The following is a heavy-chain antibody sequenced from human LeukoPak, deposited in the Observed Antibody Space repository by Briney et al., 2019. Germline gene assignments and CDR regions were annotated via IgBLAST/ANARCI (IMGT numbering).Heavy chain of an antibody. CDR2: INHSGST. D-gene: IGHD3-22*01. CDR3: ARAGEFYDSSGYYYYYGMDV. J-gene: IGHJ6*02. V-gene: IGHV4-34*01. Sequence: PSETLSLTCAVYGGSSSGYYWSWIRQPPGKGLEWIGEINHSGSTNYNPSLKSRVTISVDTSKNQFSLKLSSVTAADTAVYYCARAGEFYDSSGYYYYYGMDVWGQGTTVTVSS. CDR1: GGSSSGYY.